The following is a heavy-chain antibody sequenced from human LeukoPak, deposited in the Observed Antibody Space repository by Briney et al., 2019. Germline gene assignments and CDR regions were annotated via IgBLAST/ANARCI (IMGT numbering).Heavy chain of an antibody. CDR1: GGSFSGYY. J-gene: IGHJ4*02. CDR2: INHSGST. Sequence: SETLSLTCAVYGGSFSGYYWSWIRQPPGKGLEWIGEINHSGSTNYNPSLKSRVTISVDTSKNQFSLKLSSVTAADTAVYYCARVAGIAVAGLDYWGQGTMVTVSS. V-gene: IGHV4-34*01. D-gene: IGHD6-19*01. CDR3: ARVAGIAVAGLDY.